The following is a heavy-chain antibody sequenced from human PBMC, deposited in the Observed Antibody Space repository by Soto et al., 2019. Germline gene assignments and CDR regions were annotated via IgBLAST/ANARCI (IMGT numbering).Heavy chain of an antibody. J-gene: IGHJ6*02. D-gene: IGHD2-2*01. CDR1: GGSVNSGSYY. CDR3: ARTYCTTTSCQAHGMDV. CDR2: LYYNTNT. V-gene: IGHV4-61*01. Sequence: QVQLQESGPGLVKPSETLSLTCTVSGGSVNSGSYYWTWIRQPPGKGLEWIGYLYYNTNTNYNPPLKSRVTISVDTSKNQFSLKLISVTAADTAVYYCARTYCTTTSCQAHGMDVWGQGTTVTVSS.